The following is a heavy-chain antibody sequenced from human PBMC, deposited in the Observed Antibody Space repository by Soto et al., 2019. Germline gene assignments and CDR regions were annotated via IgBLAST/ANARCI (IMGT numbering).Heavy chain of an antibody. Sequence: TVSGGSIRSGYYYWSWVRRPPGKGLEWIGYIYYSGSTFFNPSLKSRVTISKDTSRNQFSLRLNSVTAADTAVYYCARAIVVTIGGMDVWGQGTTVTVSS. D-gene: IGHD5-12*01. CDR2: IYYSGST. V-gene: IGHV4-30-4*01. CDR3: ARAIVVTIGGMDV. CDR1: GGSIRSGYYY. J-gene: IGHJ6*02.